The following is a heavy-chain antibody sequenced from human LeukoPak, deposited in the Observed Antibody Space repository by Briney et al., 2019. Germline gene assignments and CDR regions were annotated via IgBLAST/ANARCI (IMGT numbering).Heavy chain of an antibody. Sequence: ASVKVSCKVSGYTLNELSMHWVRQAPGKGLGWMGGLDPEDGETISAQKLQGRVTMTEDTSTDTAYMELSSLRSGDTAVYYCTAGMGAHAFDIWGQGTMVTVSS. J-gene: IGHJ3*02. D-gene: IGHD1-26*01. CDR1: GYTLNELS. CDR2: LDPEDGET. V-gene: IGHV1-24*01. CDR3: TAGMGAHAFDI.